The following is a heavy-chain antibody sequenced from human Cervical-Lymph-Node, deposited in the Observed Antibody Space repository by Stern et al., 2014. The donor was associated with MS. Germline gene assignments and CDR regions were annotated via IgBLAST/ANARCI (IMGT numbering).Heavy chain of an antibody. D-gene: IGHD3-16*01. J-gene: IGHJ3*02. V-gene: IGHV1-69*01. Sequence: EQLVESGAEVKKSGSSVKVSCKASGGSFSSYPITWVRQAPGQGLEWMGGIIPVFDIANYAQKFQGRVTITADESTTTAYMELSSLRSDDTAVYYCARSPRTFGGVAYTFDIWGQGTMVTVSS. CDR2: IIPVFDIA. CDR1: GGSFSSYP. CDR3: ARSPRTFGGVAYTFDI.